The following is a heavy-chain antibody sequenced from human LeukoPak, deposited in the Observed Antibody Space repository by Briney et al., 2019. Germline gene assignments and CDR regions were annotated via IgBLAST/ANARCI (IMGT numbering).Heavy chain of an antibody. V-gene: IGHV1-2*02. CDR1: GYTFTGQY. CDR3: ASYPRYSSSPPFDY. D-gene: IGHD6-19*01. J-gene: IGHJ4*02. Sequence: ASVKVSCKASGYTFTGQYRHWVRQAPGQGLKWMGWINPNTGDTGYAQKFQGRVTMTRDTTITTAYMELSSLTSDDTAMYYCASYPRYSSSPPFDYWGQGTLVTVSS. CDR2: INPNTGDT.